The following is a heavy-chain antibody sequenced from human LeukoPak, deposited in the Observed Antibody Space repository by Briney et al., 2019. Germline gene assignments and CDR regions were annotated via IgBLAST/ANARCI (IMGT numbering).Heavy chain of an antibody. CDR1: GFTFSSYW. CDR2: IKQDGSDK. CDR3: AREYDFWRYLDY. J-gene: IGHJ4*02. D-gene: IGHD3-3*01. Sequence: GGSLRLSCAATGFTFSSYWMSWVRQAPGKGLEWVANIKQDGSDKYYVDSVKGRFSISKDNAKNLLFLEMISLRAEDTAVYYCAREYDFWRYLDYWGQGILVTVSS. V-gene: IGHV3-7*01.